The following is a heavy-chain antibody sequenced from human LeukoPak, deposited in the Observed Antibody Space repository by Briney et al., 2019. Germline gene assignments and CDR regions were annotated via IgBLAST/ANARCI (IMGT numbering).Heavy chain of an antibody. CDR1: GYSFTSYW. J-gene: IGHJ4*02. D-gene: IGHD3-3*01. V-gene: IGHV5-51*01. Sequence: GESLKISCKGSGYSFTSYWIGWVRQMPGKGLEWMGIIYPGDSDTRYSPSFQGQVTISADKSISTAYLQWSSLKASDTAMYYCARVPAGYYDFWSPYYFDYWGQGTLVTVPS. CDR2: IYPGDSDT. CDR3: ARVPAGYYDFWSPYYFDY.